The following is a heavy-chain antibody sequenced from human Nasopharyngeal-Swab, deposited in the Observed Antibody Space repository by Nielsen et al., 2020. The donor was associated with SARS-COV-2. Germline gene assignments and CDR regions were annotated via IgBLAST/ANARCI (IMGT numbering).Heavy chain of an antibody. Sequence: SETLSLTCTVSGGSVTNYYWSWIRQAPGKGLEWIGYIYNRGSTNYNPSLRSRVTISADTSNTQFSLKLISVTAEDTAVYYCARDGSAALGGWFDPWGHGILVTVSS. CDR2: IYNRGST. D-gene: IGHD3-10*01. CDR3: ARDGSAALGGWFDP. J-gene: IGHJ5*02. V-gene: IGHV4-59*02. CDR1: GGSVTNYY.